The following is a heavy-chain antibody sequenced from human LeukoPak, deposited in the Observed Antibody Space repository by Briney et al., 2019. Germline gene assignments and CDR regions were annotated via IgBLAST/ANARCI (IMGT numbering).Heavy chain of an antibody. CDR2: IYYSGST. CDR3: ATDAFDI. Sequence: SETLSLTCTVSGGSISSSSYYWSWIRQPPGKGLEWIGYIYYSGSTNYNPSLKSRVTISVDTSKNQFSLKLSSVTAADTAVYYCATDAFDIWGQGTMVTVSS. CDR1: GGSISSSSYY. J-gene: IGHJ3*02. V-gene: IGHV4-61*01.